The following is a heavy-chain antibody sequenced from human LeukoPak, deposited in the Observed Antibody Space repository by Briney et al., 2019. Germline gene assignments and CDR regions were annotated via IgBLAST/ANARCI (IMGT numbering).Heavy chain of an antibody. CDR3: ARLYDSSGYSDAFDI. D-gene: IGHD3-22*01. J-gene: IGHJ3*02. Sequence: SETLSLTCTVSGGSISSYYWSWIRQPPGKGLEWIGYIYYSGSTNYNPSLKSRVTISVDTSKSQFSLKLSSVTAADTAVYYCARLYDSSGYSDAFDIWGQGTMVTVSS. CDR2: IYYSGST. V-gene: IGHV4-59*08. CDR1: GGSISSYY.